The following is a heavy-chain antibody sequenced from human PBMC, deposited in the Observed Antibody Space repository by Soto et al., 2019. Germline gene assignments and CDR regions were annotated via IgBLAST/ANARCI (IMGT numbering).Heavy chain of an antibody. Sequence: SETLSLTCTVSGGSFNGYSWNWIRQPPGKGLESIGYIFSSGTTKYNPSLKSRLIISIDMPKRQFSLKLTSVTADDTAVYYCARGRTAGRFYVVDMWGQGTTVTVS. CDR2: IFSSGTT. V-gene: IGHV4-59*01. CDR1: GGSFNGYS. J-gene: IGHJ6*02. CDR3: ARGRTAGRFYVVDM.